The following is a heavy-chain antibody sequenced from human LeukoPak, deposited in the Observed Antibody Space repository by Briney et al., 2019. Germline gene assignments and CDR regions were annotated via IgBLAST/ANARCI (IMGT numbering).Heavy chain of an antibody. V-gene: IGHV1-46*01. J-gene: IGHJ3*02. Sequence: ASVKVSCKASGYTFTGYYMHWVRQAPGQGLEWMGWINPSGGSTSYAQKFQGRVTMTRDMSTSTVYMELSSLRSEDTAVYYCARELVGATQRRAFDIWGQGTMVTVSS. D-gene: IGHD1-26*01. CDR1: GYTFTGYY. CDR3: ARELVGATQRRAFDI. CDR2: INPSGGST.